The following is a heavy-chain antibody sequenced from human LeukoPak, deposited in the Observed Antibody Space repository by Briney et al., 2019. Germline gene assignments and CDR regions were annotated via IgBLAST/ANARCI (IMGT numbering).Heavy chain of an antibody. CDR1: GFTFSSYA. D-gene: IGHD6-19*01. Sequence: GGSLRLSCAASGFTFSSYAMHWFRQAPGKGLEYVSAISSNGGSTYYANSVKGRFTISRDNSKNTLYLQMGSMRGEDMAVYYCARVAVAASGIYYYMDVWGKGTTVTVSS. CDR3: ARVAVAASGIYYYMDV. CDR2: ISSNGGST. V-gene: IGHV3-64*01. J-gene: IGHJ6*03.